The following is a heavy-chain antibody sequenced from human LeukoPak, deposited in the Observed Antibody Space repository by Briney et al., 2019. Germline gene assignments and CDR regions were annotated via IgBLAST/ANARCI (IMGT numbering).Heavy chain of an antibody. V-gene: IGHV3-30*04. CDR3: ARDPDSSGYYQYYFDY. D-gene: IGHD3-22*01. CDR1: GLTFSSYA. CDR2: ISYDGSNK. Sequence: PGGSLRLSCAASGLTFSSYAMHWVRQAPGKGMEWVAVISYDGSNKYYADSVKGRFTISRDNSKNTLYLQMNSLRAEDTAVYYCARDPDSSGYYQYYFDYWGQGTLVTVSS. J-gene: IGHJ4*02.